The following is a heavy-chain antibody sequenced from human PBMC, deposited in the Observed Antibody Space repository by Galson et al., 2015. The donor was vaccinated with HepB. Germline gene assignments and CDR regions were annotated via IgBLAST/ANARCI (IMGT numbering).Heavy chain of an antibody. J-gene: IGHJ4*02. D-gene: IGHD2-8*01. CDR3: ARDLGRLPRKDCTDGVCYSPWQDY. V-gene: IGHV1-18*01. CDR2: TSANNDNR. Sequence: SVKVSCKASGYTFTSFGINWVRQAPGQGLEWLGWTSANNDNRHYIQRLQGRISMTTDTSTSTAYMELRSLTSDDTAVYYCARDLGRLPRKDCTDGVCYSPWQDYWGQGTLVTISS. CDR1: GYTFTSFG.